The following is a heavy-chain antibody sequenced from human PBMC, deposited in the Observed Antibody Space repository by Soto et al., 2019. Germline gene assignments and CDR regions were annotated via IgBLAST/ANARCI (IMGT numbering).Heavy chain of an antibody. CDR3: ARDLRPSTTVTTKGQNGYYYYGMDV. V-gene: IGHV4-31*03. Sequence: SETLSLTCTVSGGSISSGGYYWSLIRQHPGKGLEWIGYIYYSGSTYYNPSLKSRVTISVDTSKNQFSLKLSSVTAADTAVYYCARDLRPSTTVTTKGQNGYYYYGMDVWGQGTTVTVSS. CDR1: GGSISSGGYY. CDR2: IYYSGST. J-gene: IGHJ6*02. D-gene: IGHD4-17*01.